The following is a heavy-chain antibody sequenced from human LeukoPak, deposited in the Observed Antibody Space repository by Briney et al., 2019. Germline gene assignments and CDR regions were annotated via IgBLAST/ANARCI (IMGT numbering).Heavy chain of an antibody. D-gene: IGHD6-13*01. CDR1: GYSISSGYY. J-gene: IGHJ4*02. V-gene: IGHV4-38-2*02. CDR2: IYHSGST. Sequence: PSETLSLTCTVSGYSISSGYYWGWIRQPPGKGLEWIGSIYHSGSTYYNPSLKSRVTISVDTSKNQFSLYFHSVTDADTAVYFCGSSHSSSWYDFWGQGTLVTVSS. CDR3: GSSHSSSWYDF.